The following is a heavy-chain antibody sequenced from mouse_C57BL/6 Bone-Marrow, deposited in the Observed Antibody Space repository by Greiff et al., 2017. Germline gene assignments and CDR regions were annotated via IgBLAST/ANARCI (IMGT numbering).Heavy chain of an antibody. CDR1: GFTFSNYW. J-gene: IGHJ3*01. V-gene: IGHV6-3*01. CDR3: TVRQLRLRAWFAY. Sequence: EVKLMESGGGLVQPGGSMNLSCVASGFTFSNYWMNWVRQSPEKGLEWVAQLSLKSDNYATHYAETVKGRFTIARDDSKSSVYLQLNNLRADDTGIYYCTVRQLRLRAWFAYWGQGTLVTVSA. D-gene: IGHD3-2*02. CDR2: LSLKSDNYAT.